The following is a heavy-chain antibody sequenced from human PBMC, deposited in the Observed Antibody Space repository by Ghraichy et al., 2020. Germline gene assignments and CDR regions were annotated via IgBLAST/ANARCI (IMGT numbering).Heavy chain of an antibody. Sequence: GGSLRLSCAASGFTVSNNYMSWVRQAPGKGLEWVSVIYSGGSTYYADSVKGRFTISRDNSKNTLYLQMNSLRAEDTAVYYCARNARFTGITGTYGMDVWGQGTTVTVSS. CDR2: IYSGGST. CDR3: ARNARFTGITGTYGMDV. CDR1: GFTVSNNY. J-gene: IGHJ6*02. V-gene: IGHV3-53*01. D-gene: IGHD1-20*01.